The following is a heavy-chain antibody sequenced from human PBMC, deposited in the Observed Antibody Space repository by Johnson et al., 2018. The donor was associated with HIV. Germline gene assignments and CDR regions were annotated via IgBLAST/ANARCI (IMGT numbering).Heavy chain of an antibody. Sequence: VQVVESGGGVVQPGRSLRLSCAASGFTFSSYAMHWVRQAPGKGLEWVSYISSSGSTIYYADSVKGRFTISRDNAKNSLYLQMNSLRAEDTAVCYCARVLRITQAVWDIWGQGTMVTVSP. D-gene: IGHD3-10*01. V-gene: IGHV3-48*04. CDR2: ISSSGSTI. CDR1: GFTFSSYA. J-gene: IGHJ3*02. CDR3: ARVLRITQAVWDI.